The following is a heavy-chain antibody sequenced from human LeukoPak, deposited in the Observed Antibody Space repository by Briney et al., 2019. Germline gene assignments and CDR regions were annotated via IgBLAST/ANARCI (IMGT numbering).Heavy chain of an antibody. J-gene: IGHJ4*02. V-gene: IGHV4-39*01. CDR2: IYYSGST. D-gene: IGHD2-15*01. Sequence: SETLSLTCTVSGGSISSSSYYWGWIRQPPGKGLEWIGSIYYSGSTYYNPSLKSRVTISVDTSKNQFSLKLSSVTAADTAVYYCARQKSGGSCYSDCWGQGTLVTVSS. CDR1: GGSISSSSYY. CDR3: ARQKSGGSCYSDC.